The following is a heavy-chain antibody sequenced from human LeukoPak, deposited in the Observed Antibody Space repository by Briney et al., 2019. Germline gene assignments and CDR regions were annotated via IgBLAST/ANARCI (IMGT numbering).Heavy chain of an antibody. J-gene: IGHJ4*02. V-gene: IGHV4-61*02. CDR1: GGSISRGYYY. D-gene: IGHD3-10*01. Sequence: PSQTLSLTCTVSGGSISRGYYYWSWIRQPAGKGLQWIGRIDTSGSANYNPSLKSRVTISVDTSKNQFSLKLSSVAAADTAVYYCARVGYSSSGNYYNDRGAFDYWGQGTLVTVSS. CDR2: IDTSGSA. CDR3: ARVGYSSSGNYYNDRGAFDY.